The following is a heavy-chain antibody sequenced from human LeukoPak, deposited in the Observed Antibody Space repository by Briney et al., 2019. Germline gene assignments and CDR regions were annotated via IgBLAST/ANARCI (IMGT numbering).Heavy chain of an antibody. V-gene: IGHV4-59*01. Sequence: SETLSLTCTVSGNSISNYYWSWIRQPPGKGLEWIGYLHFSGSTNYNPSLKSRVTISVDTSKNQFSLKLSSVTAADTAMYYCARGIAGEWLPIWGQGTLVTVSS. J-gene: IGHJ4*02. CDR1: GNSISNYY. CDR2: LHFSGST. CDR3: ARGIAGEWLPI. D-gene: IGHD3-3*01.